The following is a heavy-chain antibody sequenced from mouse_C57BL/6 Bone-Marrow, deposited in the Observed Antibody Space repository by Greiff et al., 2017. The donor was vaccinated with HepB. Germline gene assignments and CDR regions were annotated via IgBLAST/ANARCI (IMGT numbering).Heavy chain of an antibody. CDR3: ARNYGSRWYFDV. CDR1: GYTFTSYG. V-gene: IGHV1-81*01. Sequence: VKLVESGAELARPGASVKLSCKASGYTFTSYGISWVKQRTGQGLEWIGEIYPRSGNTYYNEKFKGKATLTADKSSSTAYMELRSLTSEDSAVYFCARNYGSRWYFDVWGTGTTVTVSS. J-gene: IGHJ1*03. CDR2: IYPRSGNT. D-gene: IGHD1-1*01.